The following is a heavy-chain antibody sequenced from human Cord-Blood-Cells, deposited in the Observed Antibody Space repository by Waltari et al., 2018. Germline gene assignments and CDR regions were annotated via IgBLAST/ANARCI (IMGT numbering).Heavy chain of an antibody. D-gene: IGHD6-6*01. CDR1: GGSFSGYS. CDR3: ATAREGGSSYYFDY. Sequence: QVQLQQWGAGLLKPSETLSLTCAVYGGSFSGYSWSWIRQPPGEGLGWIGEINHSGSTNSNPSLKSRVTISVDTSKNQFSLKLSSVTAADTAVYYCATAREGGSSYYFDYWGQGTLVTVSS. CDR2: INHSGST. V-gene: IGHV4-34*01. J-gene: IGHJ4*02.